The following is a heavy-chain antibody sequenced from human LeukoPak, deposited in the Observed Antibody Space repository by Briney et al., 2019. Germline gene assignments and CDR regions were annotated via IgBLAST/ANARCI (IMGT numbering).Heavy chain of an antibody. CDR3: ARPGVERILDAFDI. J-gene: IGHJ3*02. CDR1: GGLTGSGTYY. Sequence: SETLSLTCTVSGGLTGSGTYYWGWIRQPPGKGLEWIGSHYYNGDTYYNPSLKSRVTISVDTSKNQFSLKLSSVTAADTAVYYCARPGVERILDAFDIWGQGTMITVSS. V-gene: IGHV4-39*07. D-gene: IGHD1-1*01. CDR2: HYYNGDT.